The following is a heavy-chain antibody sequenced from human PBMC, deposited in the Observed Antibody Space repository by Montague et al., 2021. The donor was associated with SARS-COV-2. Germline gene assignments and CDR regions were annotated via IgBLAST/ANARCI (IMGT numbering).Heavy chain of an antibody. CDR2: LYYTGST. CDR3: ARAVSVRRAVNWFDP. V-gene: IGHV4-39*01. CDR1: GGSISSSSYY. Sequence: SESLSLTYTVSGGSISSSSYYWGWIRQPPGKGLEWIGSLYYTGSTYYNPSLKSRVTISVDTSKNQFSLKLSSVTAADTAVYYCARAVSVRRAVNWFDPWGQGTLVTVSS. D-gene: IGHD3-10*01. J-gene: IGHJ5*02.